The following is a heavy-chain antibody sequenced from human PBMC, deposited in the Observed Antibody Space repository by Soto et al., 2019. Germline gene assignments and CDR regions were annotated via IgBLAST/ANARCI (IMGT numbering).Heavy chain of an antibody. Sequence: ASVKFSCKVSGYTLTELSMHWVRQAPGKGLEWMGGFDPEDGETIYAQKFQGRVTMTEDTSTDTAYMELSSLRSEDTAVYYCATVVYCSGGSCSDYYYYGMDVWGQGTTVTVSS. V-gene: IGHV1-24*01. J-gene: IGHJ6*02. D-gene: IGHD2-15*01. CDR2: FDPEDGET. CDR1: GYTLTELS. CDR3: ATVVYCSGGSCSDYYYYGMDV.